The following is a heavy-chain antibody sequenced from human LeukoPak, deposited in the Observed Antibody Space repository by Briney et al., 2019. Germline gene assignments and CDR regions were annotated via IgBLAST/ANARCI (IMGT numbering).Heavy chain of an antibody. CDR1: GFTFGDYG. CDR2: INWNGGST. V-gene: IGHV3-20*04. CDR3: ARGDGGVATTSYYYYYYMDV. J-gene: IGHJ6*03. D-gene: IGHD5-12*01. Sequence: RPGGSLRLSCAASGFTFGDYGMSWVRQDPGKGLEWVSGINWNGGSTGYADSVKGRFTISRDNAKNSLYLQMNSLRAEDTAVYYCARGDGGVATTSYYYYYYMDVWGKGTTVTVSS.